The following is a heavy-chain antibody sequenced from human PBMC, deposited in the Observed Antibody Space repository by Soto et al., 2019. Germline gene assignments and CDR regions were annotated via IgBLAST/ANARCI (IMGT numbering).Heavy chain of an antibody. Sequence: SETLSLTCTVSGGSISSYYWSWIRQPPGKGLEWIGEINHSGSTNYNPSLKSRVTISVDTSKNQFSLKLSSVTAADTAVYYCARGRRTTVTIDYWGQGTLVTVSS. V-gene: IGHV4-34*01. CDR2: INHSGST. J-gene: IGHJ4*02. CDR1: GGSISSYY. D-gene: IGHD4-17*01. CDR3: ARGRRTTVTIDY.